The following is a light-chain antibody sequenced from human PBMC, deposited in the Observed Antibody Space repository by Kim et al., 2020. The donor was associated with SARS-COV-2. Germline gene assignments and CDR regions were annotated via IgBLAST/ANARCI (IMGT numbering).Light chain of an antibody. CDR3: ATTDDSLNGVV. CDR1: SSNIGTNT. CDR2: NDN. V-gene: IGLV1-44*01. J-gene: IGLJ3*02. Sequence: QSVLTQPPSASESPGQTVTLSCSGSSSNIGTNTVSWYRQLPGTAPNLVIYNDNRRSSGVPDRFSASKSGNSASLAISGLQSDDEADYYCATTDDSLNGVVFGGGTQLTV.